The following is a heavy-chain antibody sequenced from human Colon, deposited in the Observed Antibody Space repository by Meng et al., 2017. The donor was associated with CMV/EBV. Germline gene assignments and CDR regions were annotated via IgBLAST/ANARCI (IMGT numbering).Heavy chain of an antibody. D-gene: IGHD4/OR15-4a*01. CDR1: GFTYTNLF. J-gene: IGHJ4*02. CDR2: INPNGIAA. CDR3: ARESTMVTDY. Sequence: SCKASGFTYTNLFMHWVRQAPGQGLEYMGHINPNGIAASYAQRFRGRFTMTRDASTSTVYMELSGLRSEDTAVYYCARESTMVTDYWGQGTLVTVSS. V-gene: IGHV1-46*01.